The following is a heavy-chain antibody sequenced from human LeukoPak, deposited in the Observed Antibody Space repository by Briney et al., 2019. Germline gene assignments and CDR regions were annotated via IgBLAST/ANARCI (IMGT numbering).Heavy chain of an antibody. D-gene: IGHD4-17*01. V-gene: IGHV1-69*04. J-gene: IGHJ4*02. CDR1: GGTFSSYA. Sequence: ASVKVSCKASGGTFSSYAISWVRQAPGQGLEWMGRIIPILGIANYAQKFQGRVTITADKSTSTAYMELSSLRSEDTAVYYCARAPDIWAYGDYGVYFDYWGQGTLVTVSS. CDR3: ARAPDIWAYGDYGVYFDY. CDR2: IIPILGIA.